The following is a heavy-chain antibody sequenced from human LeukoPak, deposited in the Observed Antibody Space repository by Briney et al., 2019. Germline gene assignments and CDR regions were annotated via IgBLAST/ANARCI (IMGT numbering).Heavy chain of an antibody. D-gene: IGHD3-3*01. CDR2: MYYSGTT. J-gene: IGHJ4*02. V-gene: IGHV4-59*12. CDR1: RGSIIGYY. Sequence: SETLSPTCTVSRGSIIGYYWTWIRQPPGKGLQWIGYMYYSGTTKYNPSLKSRVTTSMDTSKNQFSLKVNSVTAADTAVYYCARVGFWSGSYTGYFDYWGQGALVTVSS. CDR3: ARVGFWSGSYTGYFDY.